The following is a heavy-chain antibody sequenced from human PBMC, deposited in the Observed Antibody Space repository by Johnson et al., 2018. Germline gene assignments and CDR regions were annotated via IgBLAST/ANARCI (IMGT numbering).Heavy chain of an antibody. Sequence: VQLQESGGGLVQXGGSLRLSCAASGFTFSSFWMHWVRQAPGKGLVWVSRITSDGSTTTYADSVKGRFTVSGDNAKNTLYLQMNSRRAEDTAVYYCARAAKYSYGLVWGKGTTVTVSS. J-gene: IGHJ6*04. CDR3: ARAAKYSYGLV. CDR1: GFTFSSFW. V-gene: IGHV3-74*01. D-gene: IGHD5-18*01. CDR2: ITSDGSTT.